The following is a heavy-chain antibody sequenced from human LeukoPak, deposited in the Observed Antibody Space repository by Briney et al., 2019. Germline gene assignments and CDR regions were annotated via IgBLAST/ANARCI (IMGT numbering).Heavy chain of an antibody. CDR3: ARRCRSRGSTSCHGY. J-gene: IGHJ4*02. D-gene: IGHD2-2*01. CDR2: MNPNSGNT. CDR1: GYTFTSYD. V-gene: IGHV1-8*01. Sequence: ASVKVSCKASGYTFTSYDINWVRQATGQGLEWMGWMNPNSGNTGYAQKFQGRVTMIRNTSISTAYMELSSLRSEDTAVYYCARRCRSRGSTSCHGYWGQGTLVTVSS.